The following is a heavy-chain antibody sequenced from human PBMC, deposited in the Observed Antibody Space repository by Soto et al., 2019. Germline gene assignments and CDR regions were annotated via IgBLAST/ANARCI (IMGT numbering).Heavy chain of an antibody. Sequence: GAPVKGSGKGSGYTFTSYGISWVRQAPGQGLEWMGWISAYNGNTNYARKLQGRVTMTTDTSTSTAYMELRSLRSDDTAVYYCARRAAARLGLYYYYGMDVWGQGTTVTVSS. D-gene: IGHD6-13*01. J-gene: IGHJ6*02. CDR2: ISAYNGNT. CDR1: GYTFTSYG. V-gene: IGHV1-18*04. CDR3: ARRAAARLGLYYYYGMDV.